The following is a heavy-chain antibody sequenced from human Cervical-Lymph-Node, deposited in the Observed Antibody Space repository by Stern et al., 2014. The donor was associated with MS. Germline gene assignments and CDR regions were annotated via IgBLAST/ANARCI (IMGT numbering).Heavy chain of an antibody. CDR2: IVPLFGKP. CDR3: ASPLTATSVPFGYYGMDV. Sequence: VQLVQSGAEVKKPGSSVKVSCKASGGTFCNYATSWVRQAPGQGLEWMGGIVPLFGKPNYAQKFQGRVTITADESTSTAYMDLSSLRSEDTAVYYCASPLTATSVPFGYYGMDVWGQGTTVTVS. V-gene: IGHV1-69*01. D-gene: IGHD4-17*01. J-gene: IGHJ6*02. CDR1: GGTFCNYA.